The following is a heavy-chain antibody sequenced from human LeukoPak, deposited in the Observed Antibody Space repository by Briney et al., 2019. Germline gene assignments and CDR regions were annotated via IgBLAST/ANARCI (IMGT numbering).Heavy chain of an antibody. D-gene: IGHD2-21*02. J-gene: IGHJ6*03. Sequence: GGSLRLSCAASGFTFSSYGMHWVRQAPGKGLVWVSRINSDGSSTSYADSVKGRFTISRDNAKNTLYLQMNSLRAEDTAVYYCARGVVVTAIKGLDYYYYYMDVWGKGTTVTISS. CDR1: GFTFSSYG. CDR3: ARGVVVTAIKGLDYYYYYMDV. V-gene: IGHV3-74*01. CDR2: INSDGSST.